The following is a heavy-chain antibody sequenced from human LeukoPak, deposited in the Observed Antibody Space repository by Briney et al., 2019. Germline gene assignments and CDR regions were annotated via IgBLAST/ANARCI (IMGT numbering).Heavy chain of an antibody. J-gene: IGHJ6*03. CDR1: GGSLSSSSYY. D-gene: IGHD2-21*02. CDR3: ARHREGDFFGNYYYMDV. CDR2: MYYSGRP. Sequence: SETLSLTCTVSGGSLSSSSYYWGWIRQPPGNGLEWIGNMYYSGRPYYNPSLKSRVTISVDTSKKQFSLKLSSVTAADTAVYYCARHREGDFFGNYYYMDVWGKGTTVTISS. V-gene: IGHV4-39*01.